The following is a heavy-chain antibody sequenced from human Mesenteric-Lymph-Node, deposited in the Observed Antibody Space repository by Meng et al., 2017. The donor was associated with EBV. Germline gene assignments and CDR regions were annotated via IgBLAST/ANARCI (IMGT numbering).Heavy chain of an antibody. Sequence: QVWLVQSEAEVKKPGPSVKVSCKASGGPSSRDPISWLRPAPGPGLEWMGGISPTFGTTNYARNFQGRVTITADESTSTAYMELRSLRSDDTAVYYCARGAGGSDAVFYFDFWGQGTLVTVSS. J-gene: IGHJ4*02. D-gene: IGHD1-26*01. CDR2: ISPTFGTT. CDR3: ARGAGGSDAVFYFDF. V-gene: IGHV1-69*01. CDR1: GGPSSRDP.